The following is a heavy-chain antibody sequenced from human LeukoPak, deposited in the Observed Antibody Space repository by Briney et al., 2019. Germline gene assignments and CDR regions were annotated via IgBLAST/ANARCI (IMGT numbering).Heavy chain of an antibody. Sequence: GGSLRLSCAASGFTFSDYWMHWVRQAPGKGLVGVSRINSDGRITTYADSVKGRFTSSRDNSKNTLYLQMNSLRAEDTAVYYCAKKRYDSSGYYLDYWGQGTLVTVSS. CDR1: GFTFSDYW. V-gene: IGHV3-74*01. CDR2: INSDGRIT. D-gene: IGHD3-22*01. CDR3: AKKRYDSSGYYLDY. J-gene: IGHJ4*02.